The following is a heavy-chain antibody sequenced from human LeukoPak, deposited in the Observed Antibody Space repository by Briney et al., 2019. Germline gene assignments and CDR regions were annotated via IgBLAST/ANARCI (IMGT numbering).Heavy chain of an antibody. CDR2: IYYSGST. D-gene: IGHD6-19*01. CDR1: GGSISSYY. J-gene: IGHJ5*02. Sequence: DPSETLSLTCTVSGGSISSYYWSWIRQPPGKGLEWIGYIYYSGSTNYNPSLKSRVTISVDTSKNQFSLKLSSVTAADTAVYYCARGEAQWLAGGNWFDPWGQGTLVTVSS. V-gene: IGHV4-59*08. CDR3: ARGEAQWLAGGNWFDP.